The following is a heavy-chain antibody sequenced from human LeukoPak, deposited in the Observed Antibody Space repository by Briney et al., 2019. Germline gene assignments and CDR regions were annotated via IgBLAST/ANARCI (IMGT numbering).Heavy chain of an antibody. CDR1: GGTFSSYA. J-gene: IGHJ6*03. CDR2: IIPIFGTA. Sequence: ASVKVSCKASGGTFSSYAISWVRQAPGQGLEWMGGIIPIFGTANYAQKFQGRVTITADKSTSTAYMELSSLRSEDTAVYYCARSSGRTRYYYYMDVWGKGTTVTVSS. D-gene: IGHD3-22*01. V-gene: IGHV1-69*06. CDR3: ARSSGRTRYYYYMDV.